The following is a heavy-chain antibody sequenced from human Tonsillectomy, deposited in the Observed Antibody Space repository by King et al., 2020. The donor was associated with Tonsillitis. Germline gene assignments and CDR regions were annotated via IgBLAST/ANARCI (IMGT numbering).Heavy chain of an antibody. CDR3: ARGYSINGVSYLDY. V-gene: IGHV3-21*01. CDR2: ISSSSSYI. Sequence: VQLVESGGGLVKPGGSLRLSCAASGFTFSSYTMNWVRQAPGKGLEWVSSISSSSSYIYYADSVKGRVTISRDNAKNSLYLQMNSLRAEDTAVYYCARGYSINGVSYLDYWGQGTLVTVSS. CDR1: GFTFSSYT. D-gene: IGHD2-8*01. J-gene: IGHJ4*02.